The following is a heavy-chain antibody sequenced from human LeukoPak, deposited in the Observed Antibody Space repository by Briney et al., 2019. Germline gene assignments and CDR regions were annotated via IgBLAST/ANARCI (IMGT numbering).Heavy chain of an antibody. D-gene: IGHD3-10*01. Sequence: GGSLRLSCAASGFTFTDYSMSWVLQAPGKGLEWVSAISGSGGSTYYADSVKGRFTISRDNSKNTLYLQMNSLRAEDTAVYYCAKGNLLWFGELFLGYWGQGTLVTVSS. V-gene: IGHV3-23*01. CDR1: GFTFTDYS. J-gene: IGHJ4*02. CDR2: ISGSGGST. CDR3: AKGNLLWFGELFLGY.